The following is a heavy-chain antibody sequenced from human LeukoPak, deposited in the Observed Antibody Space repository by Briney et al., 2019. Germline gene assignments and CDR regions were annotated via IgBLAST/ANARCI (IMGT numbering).Heavy chain of an antibody. Sequence: PGGSLRLACTASGFNFSSYSMNWVRQAPGKGLEWVSSISSSSSYIYYADSVKGRFTISRDNAKNSLYLQMNSLRAEDTAVYYCARNEGDYSFDYWGQGTLVTVSS. J-gene: IGHJ4*02. CDR3: ARNEGDYSFDY. V-gene: IGHV3-21*01. CDR2: ISSSSSYI. CDR1: GFNFSSYS. D-gene: IGHD4-11*01.